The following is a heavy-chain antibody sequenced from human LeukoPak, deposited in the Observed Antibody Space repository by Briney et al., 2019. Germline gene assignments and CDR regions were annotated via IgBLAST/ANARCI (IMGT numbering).Heavy chain of an antibody. J-gene: IGHJ4*02. CDR3: ARSSTEQWLPINGYYFDY. Sequence: PSETLSLTCTVSGGSISSYYWSWIRQPPGKGLEWIGYIYYSGSTNYNPSLKSRVTISVDTSKNQFSLKLSSVTAADTAVYYCARSSTEQWLPINGYYFDYWGQGTLVTVSS. D-gene: IGHD6-19*01. CDR1: GGSISSYY. CDR2: IYYSGST. V-gene: IGHV4-59*01.